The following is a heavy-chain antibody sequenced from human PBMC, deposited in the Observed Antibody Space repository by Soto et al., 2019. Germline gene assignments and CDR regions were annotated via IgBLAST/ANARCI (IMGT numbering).Heavy chain of an antibody. CDR1: GFSFNTYS. V-gene: IGHV3-48*02. D-gene: IGHD1-1*01. CDR2: ISSGSSSQ. J-gene: IGHJ4*02. Sequence: EVQLVESGGGLVQPGGSLRLSCAASGFSFNTYSMNWVRQAPGKGLEWVSYISSGSSSQYSADSVKGRFTVSSDNAKNSLYLQMSSLRDEDTAVYYWARNRVAGWKPFDCWGQRTLVTVTS. CDR3: ARNRVAGWKPFDC.